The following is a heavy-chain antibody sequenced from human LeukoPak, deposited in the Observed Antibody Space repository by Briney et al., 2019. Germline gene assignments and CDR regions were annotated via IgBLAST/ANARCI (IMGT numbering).Heavy chain of an antibody. J-gene: IGHJ6*02. CDR2: IYHSGST. CDR1: GGSISSSNW. D-gene: IGHD3-3*01. CDR3: AKEYDFWGWYSTDYYGMDV. Sequence: PSETLSLTCAVSGGSISSSNWWSWVRQPPGKGLEWIGEIYHSGSTNYNPSLKSRVTISVDKSKNQFSLKLSSVTAADTAVYYCAKEYDFWGWYSTDYYGMDVWGQGTTVTVSS. V-gene: IGHV4-4*02.